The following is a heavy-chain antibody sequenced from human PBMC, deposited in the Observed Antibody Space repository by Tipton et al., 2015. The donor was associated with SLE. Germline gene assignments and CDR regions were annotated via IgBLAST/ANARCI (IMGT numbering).Heavy chain of an antibody. CDR1: GGSFSDYY. D-gene: IGHD3-10*01. CDR3: ARGAKDRITLVRVRPYYFDY. J-gene: IGHJ4*01. Sequence: LRLSCSVSGGSFSDYYWCWIRQPAGKGLEWVGRVYRSGGTIYNPPIKSRITLSLDTSKNQFSLKLTSVTAADTAVYYCARGAKDRITLVRVRPYYFDYWGQGSLVTVSS. CDR2: VYRSGGT. V-gene: IGHV4-4*07.